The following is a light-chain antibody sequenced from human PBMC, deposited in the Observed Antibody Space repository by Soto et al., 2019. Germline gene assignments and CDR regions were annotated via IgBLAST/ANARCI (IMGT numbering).Light chain of an antibody. CDR3: QSYDSSLSGYV. J-gene: IGLJ1*01. CDR2: GHN. V-gene: IGLV1-40*01. Sequence: QSVLTQPPSVSGAPGQRVTISCTGNASNIGAGYEVHWYQQPPGKAPKLLISGHNIRPSGVPDRFFGSKSGTSASLAIAGLQAEDEGDYYCQSYDSSLSGYVFGTGTQLTVL. CDR1: ASNIGAGYE.